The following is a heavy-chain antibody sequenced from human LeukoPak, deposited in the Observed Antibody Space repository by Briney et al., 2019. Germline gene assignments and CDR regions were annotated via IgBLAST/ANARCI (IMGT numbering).Heavy chain of an antibody. Sequence: SVKVSCKASGCTFSSYAISWVRQAPGQGLEWMGGIIPIFGTANYAQKFQGRVTITADKSTSTAYMELSSLRSEDTAVYYCARGGATVTRRSYYFDYWGQGTLVTVSS. V-gene: IGHV1-69*06. J-gene: IGHJ4*02. D-gene: IGHD4-17*01. CDR1: GCTFSSYA. CDR2: IIPIFGTA. CDR3: ARGGATVTRRSYYFDY.